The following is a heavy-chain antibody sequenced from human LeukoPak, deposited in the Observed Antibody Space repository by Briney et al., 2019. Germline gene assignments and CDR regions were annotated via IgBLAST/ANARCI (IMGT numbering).Heavy chain of an antibody. CDR3: ARDLRYSSSCYLAYYMDV. V-gene: IGHV3-53*05. Sequence: GGSLRLSCAASGFTVSSNYMSWVRQAPGKGLEWVSVIYSGGSTYYADSVKGRFTISRDNSKNTLYLQMNSLRAEDTAVYYCARDLRYSSSCYLAYYMDVWGKGTTVTVSS. CDR2: IYSGGST. D-gene: IGHD6-13*01. J-gene: IGHJ6*03. CDR1: GFTVSSNY.